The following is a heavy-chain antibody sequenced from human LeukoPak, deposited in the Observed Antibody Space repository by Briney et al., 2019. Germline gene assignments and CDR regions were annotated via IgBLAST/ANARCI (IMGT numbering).Heavy chain of an antibody. CDR3: ARGDYYDSSGMFDP. D-gene: IGHD3-22*01. Sequence: SETLSLTCTVSGGSISSSSYYWGWIRQPPGKGLEWIGSIYYSGSTYYNPSLKSRVTISVDTSKNQFSLKLSSVTAADTAVYYCARGDYYDSSGMFDPWGQGTLVTVSS. CDR1: GGSISSSSYY. J-gene: IGHJ5*02. CDR2: IYYSGST. V-gene: IGHV4-39*07.